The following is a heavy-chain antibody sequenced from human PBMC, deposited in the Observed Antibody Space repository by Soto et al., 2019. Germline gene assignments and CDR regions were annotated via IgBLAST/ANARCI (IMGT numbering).Heavy chain of an antibody. D-gene: IGHD3-16*02. J-gene: IGHJ4*02. CDR3: ARGDYDYIWGSYRYTPPPFDY. CDR1: GGSFSGYY. Sequence: QVQLQQWGAGLLKPSETLSLTCAVYGGSFSGYYWSWIRQPPGKGLEWIGEINHSGSTNYNPSLKSRVTISVDTSKNQFSLKLSSVTVADTAVYYCARGDYDYIWGSYRYTPPPFDYWGQGTLVTVSS. V-gene: IGHV4-34*01. CDR2: INHSGST.